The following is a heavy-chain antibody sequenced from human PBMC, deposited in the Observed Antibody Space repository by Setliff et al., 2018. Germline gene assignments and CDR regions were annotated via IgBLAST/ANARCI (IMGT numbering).Heavy chain of an antibody. V-gene: IGHV3-23*01. CDR3: VKDSSGRDAFDI. J-gene: IGHJ3*02. CDR1: GFTFTSYA. D-gene: IGHD3-10*01. Sequence: GGSLRLSCAASGFTFTSYAMSWVRQAPGKGLEWVSAISGGATRTYYADSVKGRFTISRDNSKSTLYLQMNSLRAEDTAVYYCVKDSSGRDAFDIWGQGTLVTVSS. CDR2: ISGGATRT.